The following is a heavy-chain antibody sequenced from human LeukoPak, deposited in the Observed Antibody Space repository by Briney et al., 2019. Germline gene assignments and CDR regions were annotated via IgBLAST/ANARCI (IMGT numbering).Heavy chain of an antibody. V-gene: IGHV3-30*18. J-gene: IGHJ4*02. CDR3: AKGRMMATIMISFDY. CDR1: GFTFSTYG. CDR2: ISYDGSTQ. Sequence: GGSLRLSCAASGFTFSTYGMHWVRQAPGKGLEWVAVISYDGSTQYYADSVKGRFTISRDNSNNMLSLQMNGLKAEDTAVYYCAKGRMMATIMISFDYWGRGTLVTVSS. D-gene: IGHD5-24*01.